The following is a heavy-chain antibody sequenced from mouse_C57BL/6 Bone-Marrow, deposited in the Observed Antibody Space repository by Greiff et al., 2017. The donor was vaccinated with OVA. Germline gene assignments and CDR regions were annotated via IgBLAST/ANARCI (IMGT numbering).Heavy chain of an antibody. CDR3: ARRVYYGSSPWFAY. V-gene: IGHV1-26*01. CDR1: GYTFTDYY. D-gene: IGHD1-1*01. Sequence: EVQLQQSGPELVKPGASVKISCKASGYTFTDYYMNWVKQSHGKSLEWIGDINPNNGGTSYNQKFKGKATLTVDKSSSTAYMELRSLTSEDSAVYYCARRVYYGSSPWFAYWGQGTLVTVSA. CDR2: INPNNGGT. J-gene: IGHJ3*01.